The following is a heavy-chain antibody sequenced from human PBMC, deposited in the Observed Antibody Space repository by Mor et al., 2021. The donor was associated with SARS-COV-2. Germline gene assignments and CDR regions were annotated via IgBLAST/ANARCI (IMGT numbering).Heavy chain of an antibody. Sequence: FTISRDNSKNTLYLQMNSLRAEDTAVYYCARAIWSGYYVTLIDYWGQGTLVTVSS. D-gene: IGHD3-3*01. V-gene: IGHV3-53*01. J-gene: IGHJ4*02. CDR3: ARAIWSGYYVTLIDY.